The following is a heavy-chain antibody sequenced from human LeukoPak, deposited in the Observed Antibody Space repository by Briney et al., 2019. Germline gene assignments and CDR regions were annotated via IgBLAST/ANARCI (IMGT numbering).Heavy chain of an antibody. Sequence: GASVKVSCKASGYTFTSYGISWARQAPGQGLEWMGWVSTYNGNTKYAQNLQGRVTTTTDTSTSTAYMELRSLRSDDTAMYYCARQSTGSYYSPIDYWGQGTLVTVSS. CDR2: VSTYNGNT. J-gene: IGHJ4*02. CDR1: GYTFTSYG. V-gene: IGHV1-18*01. D-gene: IGHD1-26*01. CDR3: ARQSTGSYYSPIDY.